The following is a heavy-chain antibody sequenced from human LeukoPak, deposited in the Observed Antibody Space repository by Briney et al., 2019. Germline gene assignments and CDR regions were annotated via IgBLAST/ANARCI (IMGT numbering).Heavy chain of an antibody. CDR3: TRVGVVVPANWFDP. CDR1: GYNFNIFG. J-gene: IGHJ5*02. CDR2: INAYNGNT. D-gene: IGHD2-2*01. V-gene: IGHV1-18*01. Sequence: ASVTVSCKASGYNFNIFGISWVRQAPGQGLEWMGWINAYNGNTKYAQNLQGRVAMTTDTSTSTAYMELRGLRSDDTAVYYCTRVGVVVPANWFDPWGQGTLVTVSS.